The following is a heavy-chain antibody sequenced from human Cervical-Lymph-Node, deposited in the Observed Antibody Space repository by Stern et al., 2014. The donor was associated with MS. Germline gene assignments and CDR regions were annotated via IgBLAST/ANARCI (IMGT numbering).Heavy chain of an antibody. CDR3: ARGLND. Sequence: QDQLVQSGPEVKRPGSSVKVSCRASGGSFSNAAINWVRQAPGQGPEWMGGIIPIFVGSNYAQKFQGRITIVADKSTDTTYMELTNLTSDDTAVYYCARGLNDWGQGTLVAVSS. J-gene: IGHJ4*01. CDR1: GGSFSNAA. V-gene: IGHV1-69*14. D-gene: IGHD1-1*01. CDR2: IIPIFVGS.